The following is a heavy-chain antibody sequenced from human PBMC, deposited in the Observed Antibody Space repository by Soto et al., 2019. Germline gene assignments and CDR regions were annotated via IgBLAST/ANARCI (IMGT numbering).Heavy chain of an antibody. D-gene: IGHD3-16*01. CDR2: IYYSGST. J-gene: IGHJ4*02. Sequence: QVQLQESGPGLVKPSETLSLTCTVSGGSISSYYWSWIRQPPGKGLEWIGYIYYSGSTNYNPSLKMRVTISVDTSKNQFSLKLSSVTAADTAVYYCARSRGGYFDYWGQGTLVTVSS. V-gene: IGHV4-59*01. CDR1: GGSISSYY. CDR3: ARSRGGYFDY.